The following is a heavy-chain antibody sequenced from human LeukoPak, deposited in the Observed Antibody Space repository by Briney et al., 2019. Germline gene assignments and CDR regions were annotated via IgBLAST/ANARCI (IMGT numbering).Heavy chain of an antibody. D-gene: IGHD4-23*01. V-gene: IGHV3-74*01. J-gene: IGHJ5*02. CDR2: INSDGSST. Sequence: GGSLRLSCAASGFTFSSYWMHWVRQAPGKGLVWVSRINSDGSSTSYADSVKGRFTISRDNAKNSLYLQMNSLRVEDTAVYYCAKTPRPSGPFDPWGQGTLVTVSS. CDR1: GFTFSSYW. CDR3: AKTPRPSGPFDP.